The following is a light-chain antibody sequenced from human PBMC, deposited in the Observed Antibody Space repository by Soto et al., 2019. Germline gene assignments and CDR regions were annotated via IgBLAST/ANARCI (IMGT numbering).Light chain of an antibody. V-gene: IGLV2-8*01. CDR2: EVT. CDR3: SSWTGNNFVV. Sequence: QSVLTQPPSASGSPGQSVTISCTGTSSNVGAYNYVSWYQQHPGKAPKLMIYEVTKRPSGVPDRVSGSKSGSTASLTVSGLQAEDEADYYCSSWTGNNFVVFGGGTKLTFL. J-gene: IGLJ2*01. CDR1: SSNVGAYNY.